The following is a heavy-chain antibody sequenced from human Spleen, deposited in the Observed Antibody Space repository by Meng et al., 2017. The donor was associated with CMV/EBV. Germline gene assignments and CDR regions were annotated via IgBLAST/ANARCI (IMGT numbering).Heavy chain of an antibody. Sequence: SCKASGYTFTGYYIRWVRQAPGQGLEWMGWINPTGGDTKYAQKFQGRVTMTRDTSISTAYMEMSSLRSDDTAVYYCESLQSKAGFDYWGQGTLVTVSS. CDR2: INPTGGDT. J-gene: IGHJ4*02. V-gene: IGHV1-2*02. CDR3: ESLQSKAGFDY. CDR1: GYTFTGYY. D-gene: IGHD6-19*01.